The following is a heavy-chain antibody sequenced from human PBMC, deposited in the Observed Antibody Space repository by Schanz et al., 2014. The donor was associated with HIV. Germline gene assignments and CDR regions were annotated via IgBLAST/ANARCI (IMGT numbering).Heavy chain of an antibody. CDR2: LSGSGDRT. Sequence: EVQLLESGGGLVQPGGSLRISCVASGFSFLRYEMSWVRQAPGKGLEWLSTLSGSGDRTYYADSVKGRVTISRDNSKNTLYLQMNSLRVEDTAVYYCAKADEIRHFDWYHXPFDSWGQGTLVTVSS. CDR1: GFSFLRYE. J-gene: IGHJ5*01. V-gene: IGHV3-23*01. D-gene: IGHD3-9*01. CDR3: AKADEIRHFDWYHXPFDS.